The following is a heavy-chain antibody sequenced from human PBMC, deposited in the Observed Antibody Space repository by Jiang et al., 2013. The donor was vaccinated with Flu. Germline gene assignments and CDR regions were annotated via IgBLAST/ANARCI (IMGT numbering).Heavy chain of an antibody. Sequence: QTLSLTCAISGDSVSSNSAAWNWIRQSPSRGLEWLGRTYYRSKWYNDYAVSVKSRITINPDTSKNQFSLQLNSVTPEDTAVYYCARDRTTPYIAAAGTKPHVGFDPWGQGTLVTVSS. V-gene: IGHV6-1*01. CDR2: TYYRSKWYN. J-gene: IGHJ5*02. D-gene: IGHD6-13*01. CDR3: ARDRTTPYIAAAGTKPHVGFDP. CDR1: GDSVSSNSAA.